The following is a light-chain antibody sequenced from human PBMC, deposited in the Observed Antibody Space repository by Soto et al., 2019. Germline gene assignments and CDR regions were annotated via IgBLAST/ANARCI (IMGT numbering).Light chain of an antibody. J-gene: IGKJ5*01. CDR3: QQFLSYPIT. CDR2: DVS. Sequence: AIQVTQSPSSLSASVGDRVTITCRASQAIRGALAWYQQKPGKPPKLLIYDVSSLQSGIPSRFSGSCSGTEFTLTISSLQTEDFGTYYCQQFLSYPITFGHGTRLEIK. CDR1: QAIRGA. V-gene: IGKV1-13*02.